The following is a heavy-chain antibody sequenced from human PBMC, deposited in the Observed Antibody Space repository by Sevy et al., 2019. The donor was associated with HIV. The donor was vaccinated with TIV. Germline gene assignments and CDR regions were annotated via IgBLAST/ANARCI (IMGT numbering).Heavy chain of an antibody. CDR1: GFSFSTYW. CDR3: AKGNSGSFDY. CDR2: IKQDESEK. D-gene: IGHD3-22*01. J-gene: IGHJ4*02. V-gene: IGHV3-7*01. Sequence: GGSLRLSCAASGFSFSTYWMHWVRQAPGKGLEWVANIKQDESEKNYVASVKGRFTNSRDNAKNSVYLEMNSLRPEDTAIYYCAKGNSGSFDYWGQGTLVTVSS.